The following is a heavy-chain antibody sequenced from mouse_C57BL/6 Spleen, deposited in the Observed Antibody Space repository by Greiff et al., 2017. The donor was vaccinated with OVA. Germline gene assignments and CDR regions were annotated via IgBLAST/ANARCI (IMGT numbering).Heavy chain of an antibody. CDR3: ASPTGDPAWFAY. CDR1: GYAFSSSW. Sequence: QVQLQQSGPELVKPGASVKISCKASGYAFSSSWMNWVKQRPGKGLEWIGRIYPGDGDTNYNGKFKGKATLTADKSSSTAYMLLSSLTSEDSAVYFCASPTGDPAWFAYWGQGTLVTVSA. D-gene: IGHD3-3*01. V-gene: IGHV1-82*01. CDR2: IYPGDGDT. J-gene: IGHJ3*01.